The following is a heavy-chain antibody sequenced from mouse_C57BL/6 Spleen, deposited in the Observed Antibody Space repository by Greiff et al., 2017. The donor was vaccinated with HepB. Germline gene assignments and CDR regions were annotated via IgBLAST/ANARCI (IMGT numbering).Heavy chain of an antibody. D-gene: IGHD1-1*01. V-gene: IGHV1-64*01. CDR3: ARWVSDYYGSSYVYYFDY. J-gene: IGHJ2*01. CDR2: IHPNSGST. Sequence: QVQLKQPGAELVKPGASVKLSCKASGYTFTSYWMHWVKQRPGQGLEWIGMIHPNSGSTNYNEKFKSKATLTVDKSSSTAYMQLSSLTSEDSAVYYCARWVSDYYGSSYVYYFDYWGQGTTLTVSS. CDR1: GYTFTSYW.